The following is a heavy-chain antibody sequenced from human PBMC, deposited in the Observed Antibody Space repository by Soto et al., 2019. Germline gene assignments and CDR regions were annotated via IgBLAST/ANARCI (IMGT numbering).Heavy chain of an antibody. V-gene: IGHV3-74*01. D-gene: IGHD3-10*01. Sequence: GGSLRLSCAASGFTFSSYWMHWVRQAPGKGLVWVSRINSDGSSTSYADSVKGRFTISRDNAKNTLYLQMNSLRAEDTAVYYCASDDYGSGSPEGYYYYGMDVWGQGTTVTGSS. CDR1: GFTFSSYW. CDR2: INSDGSST. CDR3: ASDDYGSGSPEGYYYYGMDV. J-gene: IGHJ6*02.